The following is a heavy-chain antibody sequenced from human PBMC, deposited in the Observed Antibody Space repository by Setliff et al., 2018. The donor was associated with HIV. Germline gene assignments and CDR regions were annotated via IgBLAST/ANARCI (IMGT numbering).Heavy chain of an antibody. D-gene: IGHD4-17*01. CDR2: IYHSGST. Sequence: PSETLSLTCTVSGHSITSDYQWGWIRQPPGKGLEWIGSIYHSGSTYYNPSLKSRVTISVDTTKSQISLKLISVTAADTAVYYCAKKGNGDYHFDYWGQGTLVTVSS. CDR3: AKKGNGDYHFDY. V-gene: IGHV4-38-2*02. J-gene: IGHJ4*02. CDR1: GHSITSDYQ.